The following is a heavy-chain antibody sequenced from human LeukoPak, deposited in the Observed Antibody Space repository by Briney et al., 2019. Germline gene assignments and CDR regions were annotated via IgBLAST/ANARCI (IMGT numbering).Heavy chain of an antibody. J-gene: IGHJ4*02. V-gene: IGHV3-53*01. D-gene: IGHD3-9*01. CDR1: GFTVSSNY. CDR3: ARISILTGYSN. CDR2: IYSGGST. Sequence: GGSLRLSCAASGFTVSSNYMSWVRQAPGKGLEWVSVIYSGGSTYYADSVKGRFTISRDNSKNTLYLQMNSLRVEDTAVYYCARISILTGYSNWGQGTLVTVSS.